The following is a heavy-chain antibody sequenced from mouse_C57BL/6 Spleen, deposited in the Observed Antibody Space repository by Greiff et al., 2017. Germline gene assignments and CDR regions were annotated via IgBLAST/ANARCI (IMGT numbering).Heavy chain of an antibody. J-gene: IGHJ4*01. CDR1: GYSITRGYY. V-gene: IGHV3-6*01. Sequence: EVQLQQSGPGLVKPSQSLSLTCSVTGYSITRGYYWNWIRQFPGNKLEWMGYISYDGSNNYNPSLKNRISITRDTSKNQFFLKLNSVTTEDTATYYCARGGALLPLYARDYWGQGTSVTVSS. CDR3: ARGGALLPLYARDY. CDR2: ISYDGSN. D-gene: IGHD2-12*01.